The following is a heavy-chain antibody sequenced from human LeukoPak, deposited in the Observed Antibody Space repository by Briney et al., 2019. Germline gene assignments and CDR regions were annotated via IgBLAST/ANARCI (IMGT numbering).Heavy chain of an antibody. CDR1: GFTFSDSA. D-gene: IGHD3-16*01. CDR3: TVPQSGGNWFDP. Sequence: GGSLKLSCAASGFTFSDSAIHCVRQASGKGLEWVGRIRGKGFSDPPAYAASVKDRLTISRDDSESTAYLQMNSLKAEDTAVYYCTVPQSGGNWFDPWGPGTQVTVSS. J-gene: IGHJ5*02. V-gene: IGHV3-73*01. CDR2: IRGKGFSDPP.